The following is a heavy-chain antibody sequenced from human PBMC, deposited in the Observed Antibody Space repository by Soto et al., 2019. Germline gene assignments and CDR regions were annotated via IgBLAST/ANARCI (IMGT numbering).Heavy chain of an antibody. V-gene: IGHV4-59*01. CDR1: GGSISSYY. Sequence: SETLSLTCTVSGGSISSYYWSWIRQPPGKGLEWIGYIYYSGSTNYNPSLKSRVTISVDTSKNQFSLKLSSVTAADTAVYYCARANYYDILTGSPVVDWFDPWGQGTLVTVSS. CDR2: IYYSGST. CDR3: ARANYYDILTGSPVVDWFDP. D-gene: IGHD3-9*01. J-gene: IGHJ5*02.